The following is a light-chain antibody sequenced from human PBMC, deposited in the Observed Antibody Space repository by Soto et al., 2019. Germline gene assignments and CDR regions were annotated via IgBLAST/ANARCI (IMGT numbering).Light chain of an antibody. CDR3: QQRSDWPPIT. V-gene: IGKV3-11*01. Sequence: EIVLTQSPDTLSLSPGDRATLSCRASQSVNSYLAWYQQQPGQAPRPLIYDGSNRATGIPARFSGSGSGTDFTLTISSLEPEDFAVYYCQQRSDWPPITFGQGTRLDIK. CDR1: QSVNSY. CDR2: DGS. J-gene: IGKJ5*01.